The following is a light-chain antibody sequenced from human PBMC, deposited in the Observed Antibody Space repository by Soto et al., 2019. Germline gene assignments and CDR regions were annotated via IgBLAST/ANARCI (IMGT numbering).Light chain of an antibody. V-gene: IGLV2-14*03. CDR2: DVH. CDR3: SSYTASTPFYV. CDR1: RTDVDGHYY. J-gene: IGLJ1*01. Sequence: QSVLTQPASVSGSPGQSITISCTGARTDVDGHYYVSWYQQHPGKAPKLIIFDVHNRPSGVSSRFSGSKSCDTASLTISCLRAEDDGDYYCSSYTASTPFYVFGTGTKVTVL.